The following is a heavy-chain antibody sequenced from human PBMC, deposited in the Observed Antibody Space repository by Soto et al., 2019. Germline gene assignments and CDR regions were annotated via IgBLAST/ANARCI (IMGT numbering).Heavy chain of an antibody. Sequence: ASVKVSCKASGDTFTSYAMHWVRQAPGQRLEWMGWINAGNGNTKYSQKFQGRVTITRDTSASTAYMELSSLRSEDTAVYYCARAINYDILTGYSLFDYWGQGTLVTVSS. CDR2: INAGNGNT. CDR3: ARAINYDILTGYSLFDY. CDR1: GDTFTSYA. J-gene: IGHJ4*02. V-gene: IGHV1-3*01. D-gene: IGHD3-9*01.